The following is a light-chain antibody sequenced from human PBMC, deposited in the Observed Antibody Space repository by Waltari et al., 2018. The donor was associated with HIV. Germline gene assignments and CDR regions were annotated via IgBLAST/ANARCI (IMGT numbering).Light chain of an antibody. V-gene: IGLV1-40*01. CDR2: GDY. CDR1: SSNIGARFD. J-gene: IGLJ3*02. CDR3: QSYDSSLSGSV. Sequence: QSVLTQPPSVSGAPGQRVTISCTGSSSNIGARFDVHWYQQLPGTAPKLLIYGDYNRPSGVPDRFSGSKSGTSASLAITGLQAEDEADYYCQSYDSSLSGSVFGGGTKLTVL.